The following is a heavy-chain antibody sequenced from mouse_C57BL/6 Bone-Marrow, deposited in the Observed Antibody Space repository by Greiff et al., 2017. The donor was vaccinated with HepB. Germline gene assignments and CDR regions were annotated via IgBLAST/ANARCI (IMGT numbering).Heavy chain of an antibody. CDR2: ISDGGSYT. CDR1: GFTFSSYA. Sequence: VQLKESGGGLVKPGGSLKLSCAASGFTFSSYAMSWVRQTPEKRLEWVATISDGGSYTYYPDNVKGRFTISRDNAKNNLYLQMSHLKSEDTAMYYCARDDRFAYWGQGTLVTVSA. J-gene: IGHJ3*01. V-gene: IGHV5-4*01. CDR3: ARDDRFAY.